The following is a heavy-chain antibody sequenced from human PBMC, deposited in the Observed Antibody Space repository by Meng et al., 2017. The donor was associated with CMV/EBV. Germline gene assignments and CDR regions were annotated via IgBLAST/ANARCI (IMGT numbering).Heavy chain of an antibody. J-gene: IGHJ4*02. CDR1: DYSISSGYY. CDR2: IYHSGST. V-gene: IGHV4-38-2*02. Sequence: SETLSLTCTVSDYSISSGYYWGWIRQPPGKGLEWIGSIYHSGSTYYNPSLKSRVTISVDTSKNQFSLKLSSVTAADTAVYYCATDSSGYYDYWGQGTLVTVSS. CDR3: ATDSSGYYDY. D-gene: IGHD3-22*01.